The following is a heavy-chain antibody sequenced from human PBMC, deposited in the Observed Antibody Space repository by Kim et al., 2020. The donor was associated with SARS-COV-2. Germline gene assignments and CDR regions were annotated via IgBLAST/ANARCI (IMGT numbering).Heavy chain of an antibody. D-gene: IGHD5-12*01. V-gene: IGHV3-23*01. Sequence: YEEDSWKGRFTISRDNSKNTLYLQMNSLRAEDTAVDYCAKVAWWLLFDIWGQGTMVTVSS. J-gene: IGHJ3*02. CDR3: AKVAWWLLFDI.